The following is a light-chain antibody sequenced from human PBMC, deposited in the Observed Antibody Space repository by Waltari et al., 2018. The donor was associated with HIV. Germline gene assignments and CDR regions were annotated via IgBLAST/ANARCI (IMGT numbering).Light chain of an antibody. V-gene: IGKV3-20*01. CDR3: QQYGSSPPYT. CDR2: GAS. J-gene: IGKJ2*01. Sequence: IVFPQSPGTLSLSLGERAPLSCWASQSVTSSYLAWNQQRPGQAPRRLIYGASTRATGIPDRFSGSVSGTDFTRSISRLEPEDFAVYYCQQYGSSPPYTFGQGTKLEIK. CDR1: QSVTSSY.